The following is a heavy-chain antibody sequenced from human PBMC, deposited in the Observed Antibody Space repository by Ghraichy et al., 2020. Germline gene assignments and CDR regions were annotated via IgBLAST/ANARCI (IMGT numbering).Heavy chain of an antibody. D-gene: IGHD6-13*01. CDR1: GGSINSYY. CDR2: IFSSGSS. Sequence: SETLSLTCTVSGGSINSYYWSWIRQPAGKGLEWIGRIFSSGSSNYNPSLKSRVTMSVDTSKNQFSLKLSSVTAADTAVYLCARGVWRHQGIWFDPWGQGTLVTVSS. CDR3: ARGVWRHQGIWFDP. J-gene: IGHJ5*02. V-gene: IGHV4-4*07.